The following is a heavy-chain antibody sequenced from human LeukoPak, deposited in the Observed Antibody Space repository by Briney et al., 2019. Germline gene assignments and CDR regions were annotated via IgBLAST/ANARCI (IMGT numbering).Heavy chain of an antibody. CDR2: IYYSGST. CDR3: ARGYYGSGSYFYYYDY. V-gene: IGHV4-39*07. CDR1: GASITNNNYY. D-gene: IGHD3-10*01. J-gene: IGHJ4*02. Sequence: SETLSLTCTVSGASITNNNYYWDWVRQPPGKGLEWIGSIYYSGSTYYNPSLKSRVTISIDTSKKQFSLKLSSVTAADTAVYYCARGYYGSGSYFYYYDYWGQGTLVTVSS.